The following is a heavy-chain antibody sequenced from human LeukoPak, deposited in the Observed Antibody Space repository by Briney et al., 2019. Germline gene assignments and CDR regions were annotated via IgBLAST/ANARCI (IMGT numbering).Heavy chain of an antibody. V-gene: IGHV1-18*01. J-gene: IGHJ5*02. D-gene: IGHD2-21*02. CDR3: ARDLGHIVVVTDPSAPYNWFDP. CDR1: GYTFTIYG. Sequence: ASVKVSCKASGYTFTIYGISWVRQAPGQGLEWMGWISAYNGNTNYAQKLQGRVTMTTDTSTSTAYMELRSLRSDDTAVYYCARDLGHIVVVTDPSAPYNWFDPWGQGTLVTVSS. CDR2: ISAYNGNT.